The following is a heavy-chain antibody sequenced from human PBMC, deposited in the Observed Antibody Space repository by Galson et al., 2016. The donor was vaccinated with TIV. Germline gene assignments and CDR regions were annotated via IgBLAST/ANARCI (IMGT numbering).Heavy chain of an antibody. Sequence: TLSLTCSVSDYSISNGYYWGWIRQPPGKGLEWIGSISRSGTTYYNPSLKSRGTISVDTSKNQFSLKLSSVTAADTAVYYCARWGLYDSSGYHPYLDSWGQGTLVTVSS. V-gene: IGHV4-38-2*02. J-gene: IGHJ4*02. CDR2: ISRSGTT. D-gene: IGHD3-22*01. CDR1: DYSISNGYY. CDR3: ARWGLYDSSGYHPYLDS.